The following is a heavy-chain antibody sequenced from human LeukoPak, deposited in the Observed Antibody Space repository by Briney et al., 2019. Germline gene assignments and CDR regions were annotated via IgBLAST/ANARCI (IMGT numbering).Heavy chain of an antibody. J-gene: IGHJ4*02. CDR3: TRVDHVTSGYAWDY. CDR2: IRQDGGEK. V-gene: IGHV3-7*04. D-gene: IGHD3-22*01. Sequence: GGSLRLSCAASGFTFSTYWMSWVRQAPGKGLEWVANIRQDGGEKYCVDSVKGRFTISRDNAKNSLYLQMNSLRGEDTAVYYCTRVDHVTSGYAWDYRGQGTLVTVSS. CDR1: GFTFSTYW.